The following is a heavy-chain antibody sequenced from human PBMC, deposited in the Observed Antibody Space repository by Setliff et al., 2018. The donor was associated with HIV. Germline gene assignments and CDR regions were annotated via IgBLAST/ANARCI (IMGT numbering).Heavy chain of an antibody. CDR2: IYHSGTT. D-gene: IGHD4-17*01. V-gene: IGHV4-38-2*02. J-gene: IGHJ4*02. CDR1: GYSMTSDYQ. Sequence: SETLSLTCTVSGYSMTSDYQWGWIRQPPGKGLEWIGSIYHSGTTYYNPSLKSRVTISVDTSKNQFSLRLSAVTAADTAVYYCASLTDYGGDSGSHWGQGTLVTVSS. CDR3: ASLTDYGGDSGSH.